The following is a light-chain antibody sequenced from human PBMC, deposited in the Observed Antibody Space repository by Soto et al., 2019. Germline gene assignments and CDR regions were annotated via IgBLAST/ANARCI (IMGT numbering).Light chain of an antibody. Sequence: EIVLTQSPGTLSLSPGERATLSCRASQSISSSYLAWYQQKPGQAPRLLIYGASSRATGIPDRFSGSGSGTYFNLNISRLKPEDFAVYYCQQYGRSPTCPFGQGTKVEIK. CDR3: QQYGRSPTCP. CDR1: QSISSSY. J-gene: IGKJ1*01. V-gene: IGKV3-20*01. CDR2: GAS.